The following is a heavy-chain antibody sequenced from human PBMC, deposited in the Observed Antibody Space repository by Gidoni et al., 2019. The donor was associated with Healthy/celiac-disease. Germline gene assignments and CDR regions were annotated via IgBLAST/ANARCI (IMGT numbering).Heavy chain of an antibody. D-gene: IGHD3-10*01. J-gene: IGHJ4*02. V-gene: IGHV1-2*02. CDR2: INHNSGGT. CDR3: ARDPPERLYYYGSAKLEGFDY. CDR1: GYTFTGYS. Sequence: QVQLVQSGAEVKKPGASVKVSCKASGYTFTGYSMHWVRQAPGQGLEWMGWINHNSGGTNYAQKFQGRVTMTRDTSISTAYMELSRLRSDDTAVYYCARDPPERLYYYGSAKLEGFDYWGQGTLVTVSS.